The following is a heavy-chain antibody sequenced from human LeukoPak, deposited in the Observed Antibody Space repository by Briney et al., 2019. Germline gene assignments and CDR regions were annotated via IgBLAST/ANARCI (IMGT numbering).Heavy chain of an antibody. D-gene: IGHD5-18*01. CDR2: IYYSGST. CDR3: ARDVDTAIRYFDY. V-gene: IGHV4-59*12. CDR1: GDSISNYY. Sequence: SETLSLTCTVSGDSISNYYWSWLRQPPGKGLEWIGYIYYSGSTYYNPSLKSRVTISVDTSKNQFSLKLSSVTAADTAVYYCARDVDTAIRYFDYWGQGTLVTVSS. J-gene: IGHJ4*02.